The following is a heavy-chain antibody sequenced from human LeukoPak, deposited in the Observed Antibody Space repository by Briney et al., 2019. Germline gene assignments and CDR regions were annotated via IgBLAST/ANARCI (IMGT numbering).Heavy chain of an antibody. J-gene: IGHJ4*02. CDR3: ARGPFFDY. Sequence: SETLSLTCTVSGGSISSSSYYWGWIRQPPGKGLEWIGSIYYSGSTYYNPSLKSRVTISVDTSKNQFSLKLSSVTAVDTAVYYCARGPFFDYWGQGTLVTVSS. CDR1: GGSISSSSYY. V-gene: IGHV4-39*07. CDR2: IYYSGST.